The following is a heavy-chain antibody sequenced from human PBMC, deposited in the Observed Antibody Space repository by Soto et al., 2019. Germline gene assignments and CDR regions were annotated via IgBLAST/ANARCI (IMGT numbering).Heavy chain of an antibody. CDR1: GGSISSSSYY. CDR3: ARHVSSSSWYHGMDV. Sequence: PSETLSLTCTVSGGSISSSSYYWGWIRQPPGKGLEWIGSIYYSGYTYYSPSFQGQVTISADKSISTAYLQWSSLKASDTAMYYCARHVSSSSWYHGMDVWGQGTTVTVSS. D-gene: IGHD6-13*01. V-gene: IGHV4-39*07. J-gene: IGHJ6*02. CDR2: IYYSGYT.